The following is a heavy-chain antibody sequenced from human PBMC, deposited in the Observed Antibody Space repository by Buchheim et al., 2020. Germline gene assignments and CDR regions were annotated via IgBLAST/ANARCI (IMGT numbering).Heavy chain of an antibody. Sequence: DVQLVESGGGLVQPGGSLRLSCAASGFTFSGYTMNWVRQAPGKGPDWLAYISVSDRDIYYADSVRGRFTISRDHAKKSLYLQMNSLREEETALYHCTRAFEYWGQGT. CDR2: ISVSDRDI. V-gene: IGHV3-48*02. CDR3: TRAFEY. J-gene: IGHJ4*02. CDR1: GFTFSGYT.